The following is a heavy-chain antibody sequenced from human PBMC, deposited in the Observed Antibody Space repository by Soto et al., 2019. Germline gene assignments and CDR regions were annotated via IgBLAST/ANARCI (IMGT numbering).Heavy chain of an antibody. CDR1: ELTFSTYA. V-gene: IGHV3-21*06. CDR3: AREDYHGSGSFDY. CDR2: ISGSSDYI. J-gene: IGHJ4*02. D-gene: IGHD3-10*01. Sequence: GGSIRVSSAAAELTFSTYARNWVSKNPGKGLEWVSCISGSSDYIYYADSMKGRFTISRDNAKNSLYLQMSSLRAEDSAVYYCAREDYHGSGSFDYWGQGTLVTVSS.